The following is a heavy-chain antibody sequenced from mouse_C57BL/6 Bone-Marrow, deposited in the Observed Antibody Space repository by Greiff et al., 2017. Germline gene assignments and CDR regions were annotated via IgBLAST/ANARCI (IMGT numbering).Heavy chain of an antibody. CDR3: TRSGYGDYEGYFDY. CDR2: IDPETGGT. V-gene: IGHV1-15*01. J-gene: IGHJ2*01. D-gene: IGHD2-13*01. CDR1: GYTFTDYE. Sequence: QVQLQQSGAELVRPGASVTLSCKASGYTFTDYEMHWVKQTPVHGLEWIGAIDPETGGTAYNQKFKGKAILTADKSSSTAYMELRSLTSEDSAVYYCTRSGYGDYEGYFDYWGQGTTLTVSS.